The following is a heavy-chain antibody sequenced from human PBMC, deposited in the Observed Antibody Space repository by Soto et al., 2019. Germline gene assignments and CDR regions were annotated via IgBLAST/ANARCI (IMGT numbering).Heavy chain of an antibody. V-gene: IGHV4-34*01. CDR3: AGVERGTATTVVDAFDI. D-gene: IGHD1-1*01. CDR2: MSHSGGT. CDR1: GGFVSSGSYY. J-gene: IGHJ3*02. Sequence: QVQLQQWGAGLLKPSETLSLTCAVYGGFVSSGSYYWSWIRQPPGKGLEWIGEMSHSGGTHFNPSLKRRFTIPVDTSKNQFSLKMSSVTAADPALYYCAGVERGTATTVVDAFDIWGPGTMVTVSS.